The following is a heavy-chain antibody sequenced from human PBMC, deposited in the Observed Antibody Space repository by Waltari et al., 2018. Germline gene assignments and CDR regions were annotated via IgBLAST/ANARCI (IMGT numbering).Heavy chain of an antibody. CDR1: GGSFSGYY. V-gene: IGHV4-34*01. J-gene: IGHJ3*02. CDR3: ARAILAVFGI. CDR2: INHSGST. Sequence: QVQLQQWGAGLLKPSETLSLTCAVYGGSFSGYYWSWIRQPPGKGLEWIGEINHSGSTNYNPSLKSRVTISVDTSKNQFSLKLSSVTAADTAVYYCARAILAVFGIWGQGTMVTVSS.